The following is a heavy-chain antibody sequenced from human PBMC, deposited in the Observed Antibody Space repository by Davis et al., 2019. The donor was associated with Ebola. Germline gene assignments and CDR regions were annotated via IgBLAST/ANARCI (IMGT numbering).Heavy chain of an antibody. D-gene: IGHD2-15*01. Sequence: AASVKVSCKASGGTFSSYAISWVRQAPGQGLEWMGGIIPIFGTANYAQKFQGRVTITADKSTSTAHMELSSLRSEDTAVYYCARDRCSGGSCYLGGTPPDYWGQGTLVTVSS. J-gene: IGHJ4*02. V-gene: IGHV1-69*06. CDR2: IIPIFGTA. CDR3: ARDRCSGGSCYLGGTPPDY. CDR1: GGTFSSYA.